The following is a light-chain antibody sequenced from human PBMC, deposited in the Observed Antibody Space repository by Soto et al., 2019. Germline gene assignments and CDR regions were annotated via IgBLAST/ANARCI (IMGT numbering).Light chain of an antibody. Sequence: QAVVTQEPSLTVSPGGTVTLTCGSSTGPVTSSHYPYWFQQKPGQAPRTLIYDTSNRYSWTPARFSASLLGDKAALTLSGAQPEDEADYYCLLLYRGNRRVFGAGTKPPS. CDR2: DTS. V-gene: IGLV7-46*01. CDR1: TGPVTSSHY. CDR3: LLLYRGNRRV. J-gene: IGLJ1*01.